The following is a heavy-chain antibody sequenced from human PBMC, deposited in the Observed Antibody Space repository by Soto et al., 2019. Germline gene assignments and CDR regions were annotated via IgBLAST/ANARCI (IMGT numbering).Heavy chain of an antibody. V-gene: IGHV1-2*04. D-gene: IGHD3-10*01. CDR2: INPNNGGT. Sequence: ASVKVSCKTSGYFFTSYYIHWVRQAPGQELEWMGWINPNNGGTNSAQKFQGWVTMTSDTSINTAYMEITSLRSDDTALYYCAREVTYGGGSFSLGLWGQGTLVTVSS. CDR1: GYFFTSYY. J-gene: IGHJ4*02. CDR3: AREVTYGGGSFSLGL.